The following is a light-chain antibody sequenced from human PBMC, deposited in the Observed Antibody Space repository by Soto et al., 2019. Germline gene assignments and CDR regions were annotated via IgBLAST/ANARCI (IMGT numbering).Light chain of an antibody. CDR2: KVS. CDR1: QSLVHSDGIAY. V-gene: IGKV2-30*02. Sequence: VVMTQSPLSLPVTLGQPASISCWSNQSLVHSDGIAYFSWFQQRPGRSPRRLIYKVSNRDSGVPARFSGSGSGTDFARKISRVEAEDVGVYYCMQGTHWPITFGQGTRLEIK. J-gene: IGKJ5*01. CDR3: MQGTHWPIT.